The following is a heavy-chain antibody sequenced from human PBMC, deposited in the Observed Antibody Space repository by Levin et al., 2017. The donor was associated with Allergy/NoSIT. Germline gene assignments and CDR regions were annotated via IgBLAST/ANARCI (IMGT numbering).Heavy chain of an antibody. D-gene: IGHD3-10*01. Sequence: PSETLSLTCTVSGGSISSSSYYWGWIRQPPGKGLEWIGSIYYSGSTYYNPSLKSRVTISVDTSKNQFSLKLSSVTAADTAVYYCARHGPIPLLWFGEPLPNWFDPWGQGTLVTVSS. V-gene: IGHV4-39*01. CDR2: IYYSGST. CDR3: ARHGPIPLLWFGEPLPNWFDP. J-gene: IGHJ5*02. CDR1: GGSISSSSYY.